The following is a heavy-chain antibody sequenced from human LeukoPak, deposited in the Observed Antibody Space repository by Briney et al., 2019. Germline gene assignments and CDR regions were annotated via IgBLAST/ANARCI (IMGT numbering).Heavy chain of an antibody. CDR3: ARAPPYYDYVWGSYSYNTRFDY. Sequence: GASVKVSCKASGYTFTGYYMHWVRQAPGQGLEWMGWINPNSGGTNYAQKFQGRVTMTRDTSISTAYMELSRLRSDDTAVYYCARAPPYYDYVWGSYSYNTRFDYWGQGTLVTVSS. D-gene: IGHD3-16*02. CDR1: GYTFTGYY. J-gene: IGHJ4*02. V-gene: IGHV1-2*02. CDR2: INPNSGGT.